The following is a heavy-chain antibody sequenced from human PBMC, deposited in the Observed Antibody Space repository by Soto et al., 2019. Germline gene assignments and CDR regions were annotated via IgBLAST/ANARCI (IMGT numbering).Heavy chain of an antibody. J-gene: IGHJ4*02. Sequence: SETLSLTCTGSGGSISGYYWSWSRQPPGKRLEWIGYIYYTGSTNYNPSLRSRVTISIDTSKKQFSLQLSAVAAADRAVYFCARYPQLDGWGQGTPVTVSS. CDR3: ARYPQLDG. CDR2: IYYTGST. V-gene: IGHV4-59*01. D-gene: IGHD2-2*01. CDR1: GGSISGYY.